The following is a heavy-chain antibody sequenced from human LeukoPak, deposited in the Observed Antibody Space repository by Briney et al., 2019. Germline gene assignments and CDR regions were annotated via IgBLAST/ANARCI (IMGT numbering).Heavy chain of an antibody. CDR1: GYTFTGYY. D-gene: IGHD4-23*01. CDR2: INPNSGGI. J-gene: IGHJ4*02. Sequence: GASVKVSCKASGYTFTGYYIHWVRQAPGRGPEWMGWINPNSGGINYAQKFEGRGTMTRDTSISTAYRELSRLRSDDTAVYYCARADGDYGGNYGCWGQGTLVTVSS. CDR3: ARADGDYGGNYGC. V-gene: IGHV1-2*02.